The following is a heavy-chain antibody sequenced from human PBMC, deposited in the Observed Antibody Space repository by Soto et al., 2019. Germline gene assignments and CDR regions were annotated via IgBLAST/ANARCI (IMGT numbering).Heavy chain of an antibody. Sequence: SETLSLTCTVSGGSISSSSYYWGWIRQPPGKGLEWIGSIYYSGSTYYNPSLKSRVTISVDTSKNQFSLKLSSVTAADTAVYYCARSDQLLHYDAFDIWGQGTMVTVSS. CDR3: ARSDQLLHYDAFDI. CDR2: IYYSGST. CDR1: GGSISSSSYY. D-gene: IGHD2-2*01. J-gene: IGHJ3*02. V-gene: IGHV4-39*01.